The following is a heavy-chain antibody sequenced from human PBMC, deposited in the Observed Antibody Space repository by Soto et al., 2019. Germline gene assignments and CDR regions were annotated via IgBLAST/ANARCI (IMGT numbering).Heavy chain of an antibody. V-gene: IGHV3-48*03. CDR3: ARGLAAAGPAANDAFDI. CDR2: ISSSGSTI. CDR1: GFTFSSYE. Sequence: GGSLSLSCAASGFTFSSYEMNWFRQAPGKGLEWVAYISSSGSTIYYADSVKGRFTISRDNAKNSLDLQMNSLRAEDTAVYYCARGLAAAGPAANDAFDIWGQGTMVTVSS. D-gene: IGHD6-13*01. J-gene: IGHJ3*02.